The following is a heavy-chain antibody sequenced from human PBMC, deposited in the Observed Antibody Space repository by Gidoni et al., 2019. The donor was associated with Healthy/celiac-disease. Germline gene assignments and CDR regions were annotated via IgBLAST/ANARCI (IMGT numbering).Heavy chain of an antibody. J-gene: IGHJ3*02. Sequence: EVQLVESGGGLVKPGGSLRLSCAASGFTFSSYSMNWVRQAPGKGLEWVSSISSSSSYIYYADSVKGRFTISRDNAKNSLYLQMNSLRAEDTAVYYCARDGETLYGAVVGDAFDIWGQGTMVTVSS. CDR1: GFTFSSYS. V-gene: IGHV3-21*01. D-gene: IGHD6-19*01. CDR2: ISSSSSYI. CDR3: ARDGETLYGAVVGDAFDI.